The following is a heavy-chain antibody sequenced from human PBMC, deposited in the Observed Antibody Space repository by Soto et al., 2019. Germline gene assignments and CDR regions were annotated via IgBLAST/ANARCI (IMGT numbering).Heavy chain of an antibody. Sequence: GGSLRLSCAASGFTFSNYAMHWVRQAPGKGLEWVAIVSYDGDNEYYADSVRGRFFISRDNSKNTLYLQMNSLRAEDTAVYYCAKDLRISMIVVIISSPYFDYWGQGILVTVSS. D-gene: IGHD3-22*01. J-gene: IGHJ4*02. CDR2: VSYDGDNE. V-gene: IGHV3-30*18. CDR1: GFTFSNYA. CDR3: AKDLRISMIVVIISSPYFDY.